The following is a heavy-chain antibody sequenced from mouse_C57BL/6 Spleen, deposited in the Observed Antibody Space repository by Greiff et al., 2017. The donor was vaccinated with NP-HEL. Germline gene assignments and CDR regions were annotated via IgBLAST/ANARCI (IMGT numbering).Heavy chain of an antibody. CDR3: ARDTSLFITTVVGPFYWYFDV. J-gene: IGHJ1*03. D-gene: IGHD1-1*01. CDR1: GYSITSGYY. Sequence: EVQLQESGPGLVKPSQSLSLPCSVPGYSITSGYYWNWIRQFPGNKLEWMGYISYDGSNNYKPSLKNRISITRDTSKNQFFLKLNSVTTEDTATYYWARDTSLFITTVVGPFYWYFDVWGTGTTVTGSS. CDR2: ISYDGSN. V-gene: IGHV3-6*01.